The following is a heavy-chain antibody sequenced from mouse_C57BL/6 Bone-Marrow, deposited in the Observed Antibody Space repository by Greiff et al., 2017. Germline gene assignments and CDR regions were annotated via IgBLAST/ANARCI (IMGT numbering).Heavy chain of an antibody. V-gene: IGHV1-22*01. J-gene: IGHJ4*01. CDR1: GYTFTDYN. Sequence: EVQLQQSGPELVKPGASVKMSCKASGYTFTDYNMHWVKQSHGKSLEWIGYINPNNGGTSYNQKFKGKATLTVNKSSSTAYMELRSLTSEDSAVYYCAKITTVVAQYYYAMDYWGQGTSVTVSS. CDR2: INPNNGGT. D-gene: IGHD1-1*01. CDR3: AKITTVVAQYYYAMDY.